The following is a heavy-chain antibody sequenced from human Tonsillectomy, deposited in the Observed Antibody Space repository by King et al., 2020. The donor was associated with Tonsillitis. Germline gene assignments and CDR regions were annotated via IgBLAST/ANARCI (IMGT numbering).Heavy chain of an antibody. CDR1: GYTFTSYD. CDR2: MNPNSGNT. CDR3: ARTQTQRTTFGVVIAYYGMDV. Sequence: EQLVQSGAEVKKPGASVKVSCKASGYTFTSYDINWVRQATGQGLEWMGWMNPNSGNTGYAQKFQGRVTMTRNTSISTAYMELSSLRSEDTAVYYCARTQTQRTTFGVVIAYYGMDVWGQGTTVTVSS. J-gene: IGHJ6*02. V-gene: IGHV1-8*01. D-gene: IGHD3-3*01.